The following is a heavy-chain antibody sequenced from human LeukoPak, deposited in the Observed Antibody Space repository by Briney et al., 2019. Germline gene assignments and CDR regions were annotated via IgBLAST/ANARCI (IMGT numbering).Heavy chain of an antibody. CDR1: GYSISSGYY. CDR3: ARGLSYYDSSGYYSEPFDY. J-gene: IGHJ4*02. V-gene: IGHV4-38-2*02. CDR2: IYHSGST. Sequence: SETLSLTCTVSGYSISSGYYWGWIRQPPGKELEWIGSIYHSGSTYYNPALKNLVTISVDTSKTQFSLKLSSVTAADTAVYYCARGLSYYDSSGYYSEPFDYWGQGTLVTVSS. D-gene: IGHD3-22*01.